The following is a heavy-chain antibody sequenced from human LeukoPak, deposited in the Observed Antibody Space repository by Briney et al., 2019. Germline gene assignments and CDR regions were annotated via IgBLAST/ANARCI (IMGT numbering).Heavy chain of an antibody. CDR3: AKDTPMVRGVYYFDY. Sequence: GGSLRLSCAASGFTFNSYAMNWVRQAPGKGLEWVSTINSSGNNTYYTDSVKGRFTISRDNSKNTLYLQMNSLRAEDTAVYYCAKDTPMVRGVYYFDYWGQGTLVTVSS. D-gene: IGHD3-10*01. V-gene: IGHV3-23*01. J-gene: IGHJ4*02. CDR1: GFTFNSYA. CDR2: INSSGNNT.